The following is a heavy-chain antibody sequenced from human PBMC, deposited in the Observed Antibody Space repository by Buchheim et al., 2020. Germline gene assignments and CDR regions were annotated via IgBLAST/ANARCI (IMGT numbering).Heavy chain of an antibody. J-gene: IGHJ6*02. CDR1: GASISSGGYY. Sequence: QVQLQESGPGLVKPSQTLSLTCTVSGASISSGGYYWSWIRQHPGKGREWIGYIYYSGSTYYNPSLTSRLTIEVDTSKNQFSLKLSSVTAADTAVYYCARVVLTRKYSSSWYNYYYGMNVWGQGTT. CDR3: ARVVLTRKYSSSWYNYYYGMNV. V-gene: IGHV4-31*03. CDR2: IYYSGST. D-gene: IGHD6-13*01.